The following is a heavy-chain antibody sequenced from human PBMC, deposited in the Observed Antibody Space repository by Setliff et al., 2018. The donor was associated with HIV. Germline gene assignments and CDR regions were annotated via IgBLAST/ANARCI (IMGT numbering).Heavy chain of an antibody. CDR2: ISGSATTT. CDR1: GFTFSTHW. J-gene: IGHJ6*03. V-gene: IGHV3-23*01. D-gene: IGHD3-10*01. Sequence: GGSLRLSCAASGFTFSTHWMTWVRQAPGKGLEWVAAISGSATTTNYADSVKGRFTISRDNSRNTVSLQMNSLRVEDSAIFYCAKGVGHNFYFMDVWGKGITVTVSS. CDR3: AKGVGHNFYFMDV.